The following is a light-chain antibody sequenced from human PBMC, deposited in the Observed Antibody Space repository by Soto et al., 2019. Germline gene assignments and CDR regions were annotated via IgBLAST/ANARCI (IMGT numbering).Light chain of an antibody. V-gene: IGKV3-20*01. CDR1: QSISSY. J-gene: IGKJ3*01. CDR2: DAS. Sequence: IVLTQSPGTLSLSPGERATLPCRASQSISSYLAWYQQKPGQAPRLLIYDASNRATGIPARFSGSGSGTDFTLTISRLEPEDFAVYYCQQYGDSPLFGPGTKVDIK. CDR3: QQYGDSPL.